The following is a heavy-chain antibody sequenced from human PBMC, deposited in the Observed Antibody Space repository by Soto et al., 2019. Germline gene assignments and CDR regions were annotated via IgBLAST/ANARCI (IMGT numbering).Heavy chain of an antibody. CDR1: GGTFSSYA. V-gene: IGHV1-69*12. CDR3: ARDRGSITMIVVGGDAFDI. CDR2: IIPIFGTA. J-gene: IGHJ3*02. D-gene: IGHD3-22*01. Sequence: QIQLVQSGAEVKKPGSSVKVSCKASGGTFSSYAISWVRQAPGQGLEWMGGIIPIFGTANYAQKFQGRVTVTGDESTSTGYMELSSLRSEDTAVYYCARDRGSITMIVVGGDAFDIWGQGTMVTVSS.